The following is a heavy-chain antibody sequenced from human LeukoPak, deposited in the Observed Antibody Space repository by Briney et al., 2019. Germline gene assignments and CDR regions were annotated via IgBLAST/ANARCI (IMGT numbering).Heavy chain of an antibody. CDR2: ISWNSGSI. J-gene: IGHJ4*03. CDR1: GFTFDDYA. Sequence: GGSLRLSCAASGFTFDDYAMHWVRQAPGKGLEWVSGISWNSGSIGYADSVKGRFTISRDNAKNSLYLQMNSLRAEDTALYYCAKDGSGYYYGSGSHFDYWGQGTTVTVSS. CDR3: AKDGSGYYYGSGSHFDY. D-gene: IGHD3-10*01. V-gene: IGHV3-9*01.